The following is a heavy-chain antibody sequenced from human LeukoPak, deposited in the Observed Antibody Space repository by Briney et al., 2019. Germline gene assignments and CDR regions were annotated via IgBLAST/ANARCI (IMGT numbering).Heavy chain of an antibody. J-gene: IGHJ4*02. D-gene: IGHD3-10*01. Sequence: PGGSLRLSCAASGFTFSSYGMHWVRQAPGKGLEWVAVISYDGSNKYYADSVKGRFTISRDNSKNTLYLQMNSLRAEDTAVYYCAKDHDYYGSGSYQDYWGQGTLVTVSS. CDR1: GFTFSSYG. V-gene: IGHV3-30*18. CDR3: AKDHDYYGSGSYQDY. CDR2: ISYDGSNK.